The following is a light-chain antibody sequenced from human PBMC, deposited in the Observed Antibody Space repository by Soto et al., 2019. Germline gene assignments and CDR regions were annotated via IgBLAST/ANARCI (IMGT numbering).Light chain of an antibody. Sequence: ENVLTQSPGTLSLSPGERATLSCRASQSVSRTYLAWYQQKPVQAPRLLIYATSSRATGIPDRFSGSGSGTDFTLTISSLEPEDFAVYYCQQYGRSGTFGQGTEVEIK. CDR3: QQYGRSGT. J-gene: IGKJ1*01. CDR2: ATS. CDR1: QSVSRTY. V-gene: IGKV3-20*01.